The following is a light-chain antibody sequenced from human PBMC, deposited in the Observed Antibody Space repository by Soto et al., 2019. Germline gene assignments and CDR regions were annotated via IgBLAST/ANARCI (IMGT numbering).Light chain of an antibody. Sequence: QSVLTQPPSASGTPGQRVTISCSGRSSNIGSNAVSWYQQLPGTAPNVLIYSNNQRPSGVPDRFSGSKSGTSASLAISGLQSEDDADYDGATWDDSLNGWVFGGGTKLTVL. CDR1: SSNIGSNA. CDR3: ATWDDSLNGWV. J-gene: IGLJ3*02. V-gene: IGLV1-44*01. CDR2: SNN.